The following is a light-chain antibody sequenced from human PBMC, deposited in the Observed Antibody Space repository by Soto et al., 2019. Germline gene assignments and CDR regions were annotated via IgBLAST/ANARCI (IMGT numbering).Light chain of an antibody. Sequence: DIQMTQSPSTPSASVGDRVTITCRASQSISSWLAWYQQKPGKAPKLLIYKASSLESGVPSRFSGSGSGTEFTLTISSLQPDDFATYYCQHYNSYSEAFGQGTKVDI. CDR3: QHYNSYSEA. J-gene: IGKJ1*01. V-gene: IGKV1-5*03. CDR2: KAS. CDR1: QSISSW.